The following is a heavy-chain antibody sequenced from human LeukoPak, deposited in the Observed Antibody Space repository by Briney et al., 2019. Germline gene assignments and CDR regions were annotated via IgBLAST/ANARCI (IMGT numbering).Heavy chain of an antibody. CDR2: IYYSGST. D-gene: IGHD1-7*01. Sequence: SETLSLTCTVSGGSISSYYWSWIRQPPGKGLEWIGYIYYSGSTNYNPSLKSRVTISVDTSKNQFSLKLSSVTAADTAVYYCARHSVLLRGLTGTRFDYWGQGTLVTVSS. CDR1: GGSISSYY. J-gene: IGHJ4*02. CDR3: ARHSVLLRGLTGTRFDY. V-gene: IGHV4-59*08.